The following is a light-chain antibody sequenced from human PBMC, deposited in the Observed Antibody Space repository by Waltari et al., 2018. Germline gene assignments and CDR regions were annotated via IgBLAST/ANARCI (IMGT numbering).Light chain of an antibody. Sequence: EILMTQSPATLSVSPGERATLSCRASQSIGRDLAWYQQRPGQAPRLIIYSATVRATGVPARFSASGSGTEFTLTISSLQSEDVAVYYCQHFNNWPPWAFGQGTKVEIK. J-gene: IGKJ1*01. CDR1: QSIGRD. V-gene: IGKV3-15*01. CDR3: QHFNNWPPWA. CDR2: SAT.